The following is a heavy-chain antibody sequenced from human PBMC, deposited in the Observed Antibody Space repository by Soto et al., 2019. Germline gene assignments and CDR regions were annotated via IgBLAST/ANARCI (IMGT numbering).Heavy chain of an antibody. J-gene: IGHJ6*02. D-gene: IGHD2-2*03. CDR1: GGSFSGYY. V-gene: IGHV4-34*01. CDR2: INHSGST. Sequence: LTCAVYGGSFSGYYWTWIRQPPGTGLEWIGEINHSGSTNYNPSLKSRVTISVDTSKNQFSLKLTSVTAADTAVYYCARLNGYCVSTGCHGYYGMDVWGQGTTVTVSS. CDR3: ARLNGYCVSTGCHGYYGMDV.